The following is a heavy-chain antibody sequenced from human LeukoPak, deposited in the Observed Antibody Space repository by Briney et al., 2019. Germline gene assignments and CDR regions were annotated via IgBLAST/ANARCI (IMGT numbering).Heavy chain of an antibody. V-gene: IGHV3-23*01. D-gene: IGHD6-19*01. CDR2: ISGSGGST. CDR1: GFTFNFYA. Sequence: GGSLRLSCAASGFTFNFYAMSRVRQAPGKGLEWVSSISGSGGSTYYADSVKGRLTISRDNSKNTLYLQMNSLRAEDTAVYYCAKGSGAVAATLFDYWGQGTLVTVSS. J-gene: IGHJ4*02. CDR3: AKGSGAVAATLFDY.